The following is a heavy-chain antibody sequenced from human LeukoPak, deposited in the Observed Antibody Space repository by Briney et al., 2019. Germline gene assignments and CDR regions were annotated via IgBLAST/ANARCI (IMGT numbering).Heavy chain of an antibody. Sequence: PGRSLRLSCTASGFTFDDHAMNWFRQAPGKGLEWVGFIRSKTYGGTTEYAASVKGRFTISRDDSKNIAYLQMNSLKTEDTAMYYCTRDHGNTGVPDAFDFWGQGTMVTVSS. CDR3: TRDHGNTGVPDAFDF. CDR1: GFTFDDHA. CDR2: IRSKTYGGTT. J-gene: IGHJ3*01. V-gene: IGHV3-49*03. D-gene: IGHD1-7*01.